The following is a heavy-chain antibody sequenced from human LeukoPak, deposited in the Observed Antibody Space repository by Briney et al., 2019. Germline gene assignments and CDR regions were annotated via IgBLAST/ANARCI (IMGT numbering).Heavy chain of an antibody. D-gene: IGHD2-15*01. V-gene: IGHV4-34*01. Sequence: SQTLSLTCALYGGSFSGFYWSWIRPPPRKGRGWIGEVNHSESTNYSPTLKSRVTISVDTSKTQCSLKLSSVTAADTAVYYCARGQSRSGGFDYWGQGTLVTVSS. CDR2: VNHSEST. J-gene: IGHJ4*02. CDR3: ARGQSRSGGFDY. CDR1: GGSFSGFY.